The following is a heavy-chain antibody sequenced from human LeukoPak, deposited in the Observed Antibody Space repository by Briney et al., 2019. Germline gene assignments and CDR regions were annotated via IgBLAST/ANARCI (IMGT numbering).Heavy chain of an antibody. CDR2: IKQDGSEK. V-gene: IGHV3-7*01. D-gene: IGHD3-22*01. CDR1: GFTFSSYW. J-gene: IGHJ4*02. CDR3: ARAPNYYDSSGYYPWYFDY. Sequence: GGSLRLSCAASGFTFSSYWMSWVRQAPGKGLEWVANIKQDGSEKYYVDSVKGRFTISRDNAKNSLYLQMNSLRAEDTAVYYCARAPNYYDSSGYYPWYFDYWGQGTLVTVSS.